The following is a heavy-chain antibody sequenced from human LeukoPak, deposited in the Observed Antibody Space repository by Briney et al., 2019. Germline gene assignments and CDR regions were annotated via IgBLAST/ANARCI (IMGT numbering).Heavy chain of an antibody. CDR1: GRFFSGYY. D-gene: IGHD3-10*01. Sequence: RSDTLSLTCAVYGRFFSGYYWLCIRHPPGRGLEWIGEINHSGSTNYNPSLKSRVTISVDTSKNQFSLKLSSVTAADTAAYYCARVVSGLDYWGQGTLVTVSS. J-gene: IGHJ4*02. CDR2: INHSGST. CDR3: ARVVSGLDY. V-gene: IGHV4-34*01.